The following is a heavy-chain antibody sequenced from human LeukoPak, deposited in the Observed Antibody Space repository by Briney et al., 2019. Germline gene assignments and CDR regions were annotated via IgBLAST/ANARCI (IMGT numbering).Heavy chain of an antibody. CDR2: MNPNSGNT. J-gene: IGHJ6*02. CDR1: GYTFTGYY. Sequence: ASVKVSCKASGYTFTGYYMHWVRQAPGQGLEWMGWMNPNSGNTGYAQKFQGRVTMTRNTSISTAYMELSSLRSEDTAVYYCARGRKGNRRGSGSYHYGVDVWGQGTTVTVSS. D-gene: IGHD3-10*01. V-gene: IGHV1-8*02. CDR3: ARGRKGNRRGSGSYHYGVDV.